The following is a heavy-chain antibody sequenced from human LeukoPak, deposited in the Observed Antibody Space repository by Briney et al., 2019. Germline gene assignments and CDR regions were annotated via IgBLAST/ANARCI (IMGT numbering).Heavy chain of an antibody. CDR2: ISYDGSNK. D-gene: IGHD3-3*01. Sequence: QSGGSLRLSCAASGFTFSSYGMHWVRQAPGKGLEWVAVISYDGSNKYYADSVKGRFTISRDNSKNTLYLQMNSLRAEDTAVYYCAKDFDFWRGYFDYWGQGTLVTVSS. V-gene: IGHV3-30*18. CDR3: AKDFDFWRGYFDY. J-gene: IGHJ4*02. CDR1: GFTFSSYG.